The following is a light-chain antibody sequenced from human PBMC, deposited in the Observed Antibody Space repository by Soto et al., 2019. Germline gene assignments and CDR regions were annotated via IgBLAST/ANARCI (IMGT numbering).Light chain of an antibody. J-gene: IGKJ5*01. CDR2: RAS. CDR3: QQYNSWPIT. Sequence: MTQSPDTLYVSPGERVTLSCRASQSVSGNLAWYQQKPGQGPRLLVYRASTRTLGIPARFSGSESGTEFTLTISSLQSEDFAVYYCQQYNSWPITFGQGTRLEIK. CDR1: QSVSGN. V-gene: IGKV3-15*01.